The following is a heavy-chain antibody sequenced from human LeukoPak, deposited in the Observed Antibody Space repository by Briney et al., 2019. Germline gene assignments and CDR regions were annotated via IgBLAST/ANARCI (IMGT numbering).Heavy chain of an antibody. CDR1: GFTFSSYG. Sequence: GGSLRLSCAASGFTFSSYGMSWVRQAPGKGLEWGSAISGSGGSTYYADSVKGRFTISRDNSKNTLYLQMNSLRAEDTAVYYCAQGGIQLWSYFDYWGQGTPVTVSS. V-gene: IGHV3-23*01. J-gene: IGHJ4*02. CDR3: AQGGIQLWSYFDY. D-gene: IGHD5-18*01. CDR2: ISGSGGST.